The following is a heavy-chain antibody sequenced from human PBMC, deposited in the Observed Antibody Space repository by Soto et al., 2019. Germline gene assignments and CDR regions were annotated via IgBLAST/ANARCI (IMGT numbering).Heavy chain of an antibody. D-gene: IGHD3-22*01. V-gene: IGHV3-64D*06. CDR1: GFTFSSYS. Sequence: GGSLRLSCAASGFTFSSYSMNWVRQAPGKGLEYVSVISGNGGSTHCADSVKGRFTISRDNSKNTAYLQMSSLRPEDTAVYYCVKGEYYYDGSGYYTLDYWGQGRMVTVSS. J-gene: IGHJ4*02. CDR2: ISGNGGST. CDR3: VKGEYYYDGSGYYTLDY.